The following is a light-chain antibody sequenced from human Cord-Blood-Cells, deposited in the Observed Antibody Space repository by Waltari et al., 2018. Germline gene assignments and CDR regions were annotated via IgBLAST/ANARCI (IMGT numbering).Light chain of an antibody. V-gene: IGLV2-14*01. CDR1: SSDVGGYNY. Sequence: QSALTQPASVSGSPGQSITISCTGTSSDVGGYNYVSWYQQHPGKAPKLMIYDVSKRPSGLYTHLSRCKSGNTASLTISGLQAEDEADYYCSSYTSSSTYVVFGGGTKLTVL. CDR3: SSYTSSSTYVV. CDR2: DVS. J-gene: IGLJ2*01.